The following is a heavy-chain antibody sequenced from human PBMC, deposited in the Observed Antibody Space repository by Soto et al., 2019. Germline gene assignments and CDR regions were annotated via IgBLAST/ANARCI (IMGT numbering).Heavy chain of an antibody. V-gene: IGHV1-18*01. D-gene: IGHD3-16*02. Sequence: ASVKVSCKASGYTFTSYGISWVRQAPGQGLEWMGWISAYNGNTNYAQKLQGRVTMTTDTSTSTAYMELRSLRSDDTAVYYCARWSWRKSLSYYYYYYYMDVWGKGTTVTVSS. CDR3: ARWSWRKSLSYYYYYYYMDV. J-gene: IGHJ6*03. CDR1: GYTFTSYG. CDR2: ISAYNGNT.